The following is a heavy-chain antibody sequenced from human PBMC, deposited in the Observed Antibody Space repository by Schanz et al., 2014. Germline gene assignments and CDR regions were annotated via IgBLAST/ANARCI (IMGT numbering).Heavy chain of an antibody. CDR3: ARGTSWKDAFDI. Sequence: QVQLVQSEAEVKKPGSSVKVSCKASGGTFSSYTLSWVRQAPGQGLEWMGWINPNSGNTGYVQKFQGRVTMTRNTSISTAYMELSRLRSEDTAVYYCARGTSWKDAFDIWGQGTMVSVSS. V-gene: IGHV1-8*02. D-gene: IGHD2-2*01. CDR1: GGTFSSYT. J-gene: IGHJ3*02. CDR2: INPNSGNT.